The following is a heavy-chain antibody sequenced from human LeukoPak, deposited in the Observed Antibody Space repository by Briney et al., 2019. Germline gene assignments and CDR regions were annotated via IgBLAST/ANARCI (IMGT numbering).Heavy chain of an antibody. CDR1: GGSISSYY. V-gene: IGHV4-59*01. D-gene: IGHD3-10*01. J-gene: IGHJ3*02. CDR2: IYYSGST. Sequence: PSETLSLTCTVSGGSISSYYWSWIRQPPGKGLEWIGYIYYSGSTNYNPSLKSRVTISVDTSKNQFSLKLSSVTAADTAVYYCARGDGSGSPVNAFDIWGQGTMVTVSS. CDR3: ARGDGSGSPVNAFDI.